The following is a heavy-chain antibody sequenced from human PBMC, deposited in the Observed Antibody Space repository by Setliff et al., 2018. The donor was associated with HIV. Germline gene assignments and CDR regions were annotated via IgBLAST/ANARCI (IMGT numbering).Heavy chain of an antibody. J-gene: IGHJ4*02. Sequence: SETLSLTCAVYGGSFSGSHWSWIRQPPGKGLEWIGELNYDGVTNHNPSLRSRVTISVDTSRKQWSLKLRSVTAADTAVYYCAGDAGYKGAADYWGQGTLVTVS. CDR2: LNYDGVT. CDR1: GGSFSGSH. V-gene: IGHV4-34*01. CDR3: AGDAGYKGAADY. D-gene: IGHD1-26*01.